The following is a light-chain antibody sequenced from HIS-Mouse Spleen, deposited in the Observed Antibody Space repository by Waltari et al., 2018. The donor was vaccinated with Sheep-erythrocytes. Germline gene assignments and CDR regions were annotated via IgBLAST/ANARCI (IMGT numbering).Light chain of an antibody. Sequence: EIVLTQSPGTLSSSPGERATLSCRASQSVSSSYLAWYQQKPGQAPRLLIYGPSSMATGIPDRFSGSGSGTDFTLTISRLEPEDFAVYYCQQYGSSPLTFGGGTKVEIK. CDR2: GPS. V-gene: IGKV3-20*01. CDR3: QQYGSSPLT. J-gene: IGKJ4*01. CDR1: QSVSSSY.